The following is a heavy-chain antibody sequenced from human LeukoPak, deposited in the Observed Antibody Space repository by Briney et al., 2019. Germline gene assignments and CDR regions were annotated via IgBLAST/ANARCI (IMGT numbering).Heavy chain of an antibody. CDR1: GGSISSYN. J-gene: IGHJ4*02. Sequence: SETLSLTCTVSGGSISSYNWNWIRQPPGKGLEWIGYIYYSGRTDYNPSLKSRVTISVDTSKNQFSLKLSSVTAADTAVYYCARGLMVRGITHSSFDYWGQGTLVTVSS. CDR3: ARGLMVRGITHSSFDY. V-gene: IGHV4-59*01. CDR2: IYYSGRT. D-gene: IGHD3-10*01.